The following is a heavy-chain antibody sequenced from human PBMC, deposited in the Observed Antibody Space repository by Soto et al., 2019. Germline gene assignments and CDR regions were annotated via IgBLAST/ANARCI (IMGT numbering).Heavy chain of an antibody. CDR3: ARDHHSYGFNYYYGMDV. J-gene: IGHJ6*02. V-gene: IGHV3-66*01. Sequence: GGSLRLSCAASGFTVSSNYMSWVRQAPGKGLEWVSVIYSGGSTYYADSVKGRFTISRDNTKNTLYLQMNSLRAEDTAVYYCARDHHSYGFNYYYGMDVWGQGTTVTVSS. CDR1: GFTVSSNY. D-gene: IGHD5-18*01. CDR2: IYSGGST.